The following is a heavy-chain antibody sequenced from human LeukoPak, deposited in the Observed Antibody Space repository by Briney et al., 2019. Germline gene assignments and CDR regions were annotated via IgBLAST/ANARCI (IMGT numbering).Heavy chain of an antibody. J-gene: IGHJ4*02. CDR1: GGSFSGYY. CDR3: ARGRYSGYDYLFDY. CDR2: INHSGST. V-gene: IGHV4-34*01. Sequence: PSETLSLTCAVYGGSFSGYYWSWIRQPPGKGLEWIGEINHSGSTNYNPSLKSRVTISVDTSKNQFSLKLSSVTAADTAVYYCARGRYSGYDYLFDYWGQGTLVTVSS. D-gene: IGHD5-12*01.